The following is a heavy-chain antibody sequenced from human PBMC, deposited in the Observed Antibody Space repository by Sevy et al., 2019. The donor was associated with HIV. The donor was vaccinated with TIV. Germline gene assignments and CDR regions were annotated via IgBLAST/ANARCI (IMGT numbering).Heavy chain of an antibody. CDR2: IYTRGNT. D-gene: IGHD3-16*02. V-gene: IGHV4-61*02. Sequence: SETLSLTCTVSGGSISSGSYYWSWIRQPAGKGLEWIGRIYTRGNTNYHPSLKSRVTMSVDTSKNQFSLKLSSVTAADTAVYYCARGPPPITFGGVIAFDSWGQGTLVTVSS. J-gene: IGHJ4*02. CDR1: GGSISSGSYY. CDR3: ARGPPPITFGGVIAFDS.